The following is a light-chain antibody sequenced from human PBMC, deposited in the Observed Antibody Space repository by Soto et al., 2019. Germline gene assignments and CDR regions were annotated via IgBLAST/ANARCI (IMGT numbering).Light chain of an antibody. CDR2: NNN. Sequence: QSVLTQPPSASGTPGQRVTISCSGSSSNVGSNTVNWYQQLPGRAPKLLIYNNNQRPSGVPDRFSDSKSGTAASLAISGLQSEEEADYYCSAWDDSLKAVLFGGGTKLTVL. J-gene: IGLJ2*01. V-gene: IGLV1-44*01. CDR3: SAWDDSLKAVL. CDR1: SSNVGSNT.